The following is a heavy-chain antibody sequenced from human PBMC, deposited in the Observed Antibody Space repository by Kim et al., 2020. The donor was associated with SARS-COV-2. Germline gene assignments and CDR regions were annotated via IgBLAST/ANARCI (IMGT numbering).Heavy chain of an antibody. V-gene: IGHV4-39*01. J-gene: IGHJ4*02. Sequence: AGTLYNPSLWRRDTISVDTSKRQLSLNLRSVTAADTAVYYCARYNYGRFDYWGQGTLVTVSS. CDR3: ARYNYGRFDY. D-gene: IGHD5-18*01. CDR2: AGT.